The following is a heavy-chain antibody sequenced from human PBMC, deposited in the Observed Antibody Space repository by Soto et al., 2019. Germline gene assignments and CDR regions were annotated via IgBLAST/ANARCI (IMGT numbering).Heavy chain of an antibody. CDR3: AREFLDRFSNYLDY. Sequence: LRLSCAASGFPFSNHAMHWVRQTPGKGLEWVAVLSFNGKNSYYADSVKGRFSISRDTSANTLFLQMNSLRAEDTAVYYCAREFLDRFSNYLDYWGQGTLVTVSS. D-gene: IGHD4-4*01. V-gene: IGHV3-30*01. J-gene: IGHJ4*02. CDR1: GFPFSNHA. CDR2: LSFNGKNS.